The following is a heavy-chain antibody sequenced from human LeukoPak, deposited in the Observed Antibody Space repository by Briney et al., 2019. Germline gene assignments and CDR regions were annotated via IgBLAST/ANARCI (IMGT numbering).Heavy chain of an antibody. CDR2: MNPNSGDT. Sequence: ASVKFSCRASGGTFSSYAISWVRQAPGQGLEWMGWMNPNSGDTGYAQKFQGRITITRNTSISTAYMELSSLRSEDTAVYYCARSYVPDFWSGSESYYMDVWGKGTTVTVSS. CDR3: ARSYVPDFWSGSESYYMDV. V-gene: IGHV1-8*03. D-gene: IGHD3-3*01. J-gene: IGHJ6*03. CDR1: GGTFSSYA.